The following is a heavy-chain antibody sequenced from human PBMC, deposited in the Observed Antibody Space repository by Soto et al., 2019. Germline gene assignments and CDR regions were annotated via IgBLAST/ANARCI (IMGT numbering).Heavy chain of an antibody. CDR2: ITAGNSDT. CDR1: GFIFRIYA. V-gene: IGHV3-21*01. CDR3: ATDKANRGVIPSALHH. Sequence: LRLSCAASGFIFRIYAMIWVRQAPGKGPEWVASITAGNSDTYDADSVKRRFTVSRDDAKNSLYLQMTSLSAEDTSVYYGATDKANRGVIPSALHHWGQGTLVTVSS. J-gene: IGHJ5*02. D-gene: IGHD3-10*01.